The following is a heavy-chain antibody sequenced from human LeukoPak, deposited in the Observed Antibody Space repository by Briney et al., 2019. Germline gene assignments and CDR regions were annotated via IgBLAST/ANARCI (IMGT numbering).Heavy chain of an antibody. CDR1: GFTFSSYG. CDR3: AKLGSFVTYYYDSSGPSLFDY. J-gene: IGHJ4*02. CDR2: ISYDGSNK. Sequence: GGSLRLSCAASGFTFSSYGMHWVRQAPGKGLEWVAVISYDGSNKYYADSVKGRFTISRDNSKNTLYLQMNSLRAEDTAVYYCAKLGSFVTYYYDSSGPSLFDYWGQGTLVTVSS. D-gene: IGHD3-22*01. V-gene: IGHV3-30*18.